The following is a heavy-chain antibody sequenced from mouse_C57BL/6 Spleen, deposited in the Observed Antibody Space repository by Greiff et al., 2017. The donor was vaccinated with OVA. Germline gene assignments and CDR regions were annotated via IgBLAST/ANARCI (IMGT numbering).Heavy chain of an antibody. CDR3: ARKVRSTVVAHFDY. D-gene: IGHD1-1*01. Sequence: VQLQQSGPELVKPGASVKISCKASGYTFTDYYMNWVKQSHGKSLEWIGDINPNNGGTSYNQKFKGKATLTVDKSSSTAYMELRSLTSEDSSVYYCARKVRSTVVAHFDYWGQGTTLTVSS. V-gene: IGHV1-26*01. CDR1: GYTFTDYY. J-gene: IGHJ2*01. CDR2: INPNNGGT.